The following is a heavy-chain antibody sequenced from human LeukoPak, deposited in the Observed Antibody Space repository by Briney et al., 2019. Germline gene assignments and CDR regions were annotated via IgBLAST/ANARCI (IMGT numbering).Heavy chain of an antibody. V-gene: IGHV4-34*01. J-gene: IGHJ5*02. CDR1: GGSFSGYY. D-gene: IGHD3-10*01. Sequence: SETLSLTCAVYGGSFSGYYWSWIRHPPGKGLEWIGEINHSGSTNYNPSLKSRVTIPVDTSKNQFSLKLSSVTAADTAVYYCARRGRYYYGSGSYYITPWGQGTLVTVSS. CDR2: INHSGST. CDR3: ARRGRYYYGSGSYYITP.